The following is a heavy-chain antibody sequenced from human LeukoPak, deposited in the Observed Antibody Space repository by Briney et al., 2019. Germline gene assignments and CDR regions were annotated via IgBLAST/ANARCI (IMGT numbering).Heavy chain of an antibody. CDR2: IWYDGSNK. D-gene: IGHD3-10*01. CDR1: GFTFSNYG. CDR3: ARESSQVDAFDI. Sequence: PGRSLRLSCAASGFTFSNYGMHWVRQAPGKGLEWVAVIWYDGSNKYYADSVKGRFTISRDNSKNTLYLQMNSLRAEDTAVYYCARESSQVDAFDIWGQGTMVTVSS. J-gene: IGHJ3*02. V-gene: IGHV3-33*01.